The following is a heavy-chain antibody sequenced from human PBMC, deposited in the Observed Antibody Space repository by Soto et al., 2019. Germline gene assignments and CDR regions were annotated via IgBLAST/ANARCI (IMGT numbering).Heavy chain of an antibody. CDR1: GGSFSGYY. Sequence: QVQLQQWGAGLLKPSETLSLTCAVYGGSFSGYYWNWIRQPPGKGLEWIGEINHSGSTNYNPSLRXRXTXXVDTSKNQFSLKLNSVTAADTAVYYCAGGGDWFDPWGQGALVTVSS. D-gene: IGHD3-16*01. V-gene: IGHV4-34*01. CDR3: AGGGDWFDP. J-gene: IGHJ5*02. CDR2: INHSGST.